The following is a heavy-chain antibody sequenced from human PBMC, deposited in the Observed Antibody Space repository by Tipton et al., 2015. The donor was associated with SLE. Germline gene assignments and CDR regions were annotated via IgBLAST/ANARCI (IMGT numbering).Heavy chain of an antibody. CDR1: SGSMSSSSYY. D-gene: IGHD3-10*01. V-gene: IGHV4-39*01. J-gene: IGHJ4*02. CDR2: LYFGGNT. CDR3: ARLGWFRESSDF. Sequence: GLVKPSEPLSLTCTVSSGSMSSSSYYWGWIRQPPGKGLEWIGSLYFGGNTSYNPSLKSRVSIYVDTSKNQFSLNLSSVTAADTAVYYCARLGWFRESSDFWGQGTLVTVSS.